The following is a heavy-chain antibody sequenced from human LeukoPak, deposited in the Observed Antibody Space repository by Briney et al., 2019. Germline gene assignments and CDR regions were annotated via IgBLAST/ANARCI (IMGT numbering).Heavy chain of an antibody. Sequence: SETLSLTCTVSGGSISSSYWNWIRQPAGKGLEWIGRISTSGTTNYSPSLKGRLTMSIDTSKKQFSLNLRSVTAADTAMYYCARDMGGGWFDPWGQGALVTVSS. V-gene: IGHV4-4*07. CDR3: ARDMGGGWFDP. CDR2: ISTSGTT. D-gene: IGHD1-26*01. J-gene: IGHJ5*02. CDR1: GGSISSSY.